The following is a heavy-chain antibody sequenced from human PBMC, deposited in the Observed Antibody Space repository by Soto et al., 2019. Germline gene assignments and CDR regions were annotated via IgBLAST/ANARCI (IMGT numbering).Heavy chain of an antibody. CDR2: IYYSGST. V-gene: IGHV4-31*03. D-gene: IGHD3-22*01. Sequence: QVQLQESGPGLVKPSQTLSLTCTVSGGSISSGGYYWSWIRQHPGKGLEWIGYIYYSGSTYYNPSLKSRVNISVDTSKNQFSLKLSSVTAADTAVYYCARLRAGYYDSSGEADYWGQGTLVTVSS. CDR1: GGSISSGGYY. CDR3: ARLRAGYYDSSGEADY. J-gene: IGHJ4*02.